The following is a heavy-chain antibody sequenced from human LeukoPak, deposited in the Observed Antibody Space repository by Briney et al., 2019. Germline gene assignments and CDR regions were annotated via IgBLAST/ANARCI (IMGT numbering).Heavy chain of an antibody. V-gene: IGHV3-53*01. CDR3: ARDSSGYYLPAFDI. CDR2: IYSGGST. CDR1: GFTVSSNY. J-gene: IGHJ3*02. Sequence: PGGSLRLSCAASGFTVSSNYMSWVRHAPGKGLEWVSVIYSGGSTYYADSVKGRFTISRDNPKNTLYLQMNSLRAEDTAVYYCARDSSGYYLPAFDIWGQGTMVTVSS. D-gene: IGHD3-22*01.